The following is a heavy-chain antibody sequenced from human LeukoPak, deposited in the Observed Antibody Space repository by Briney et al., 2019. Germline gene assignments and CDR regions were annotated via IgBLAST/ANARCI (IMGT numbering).Heavy chain of an antibody. CDR3: ARDVGDYLIDY. CDR2: IYYSGST. D-gene: IGHD4-17*01. Sequence: PSETLSLTCTVSGGSISSYYWSWIRQPPGKGLEWVGYIYYSGSTNYNPSLKSRVTISVDTSKNQFSLKLSSVTAADTAVYYCARDVGDYLIDYWGQGTLVTVSS. J-gene: IGHJ4*02. CDR1: GGSISSYY. V-gene: IGHV4-59*01.